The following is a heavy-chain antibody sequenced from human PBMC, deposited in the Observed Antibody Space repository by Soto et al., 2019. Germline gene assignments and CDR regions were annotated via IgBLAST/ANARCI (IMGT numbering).Heavy chain of an antibody. J-gene: IGHJ4*02. Sequence: SQTLSLTCAISGDSVSSNSAAWNWIRQSPSRGLEWLGRTYYRSKWHNDYAVSVKSRIIIKPDVSKNQFSLSLRSLTAADTAVYYCARSREFDYWSQGTLVTVSS. CDR1: GDSVSSNSAA. V-gene: IGHV6-1*01. CDR2: TYYRSKWHN. CDR3: ARSREFDY.